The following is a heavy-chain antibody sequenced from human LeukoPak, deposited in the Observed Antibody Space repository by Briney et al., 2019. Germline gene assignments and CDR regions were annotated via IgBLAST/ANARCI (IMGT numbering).Heavy chain of an antibody. J-gene: IGHJ4*02. CDR1: GFTFIKYG. Sequence: PEGSLRLSCAASGFTFIKYGMSWVRQAPGKGLEWVSTISGRGDNTYYAESVKGRFTISRDNSKNTLYLQMNSLRAEDTAIYYCAKDQLDYGEYEVDYWGQGTLVTVYS. CDR3: AKDQLDYGEYEVDY. V-gene: IGHV3-23*01. D-gene: IGHD4-17*01. CDR2: ISGRGDNT.